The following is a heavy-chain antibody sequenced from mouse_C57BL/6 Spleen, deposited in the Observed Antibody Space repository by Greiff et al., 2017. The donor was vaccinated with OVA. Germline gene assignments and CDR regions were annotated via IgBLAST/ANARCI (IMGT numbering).Heavy chain of an antibody. CDR2: IHPNSGST. V-gene: IGHV1-64*01. CDR3: ASPYYYGSLDY. CDR1: GYTFTSYW. Sequence: QVQLQQPGAELVKPGASVKLSCKASGYTFTSYWMHWVKQRPGQGLEWIGMIHPNSGSTNYNEKFKSKATLTVDKSSSTAYMQLSSLTSEDSAVDYCASPYYYGSLDYWGQGTTLTVSS. J-gene: IGHJ2*01. D-gene: IGHD1-1*01.